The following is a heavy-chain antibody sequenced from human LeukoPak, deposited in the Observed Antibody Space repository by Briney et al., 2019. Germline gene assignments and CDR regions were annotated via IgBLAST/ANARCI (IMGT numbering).Heavy chain of an antibody. J-gene: IGHJ4*02. Sequence: GGSLRLSCAASGFTVSNNYMSWVRQAPGKELEWVSVIYSGGSTYNADSVKGRFTISRDNSKNTLYLQMNSLRVEDTAVYYCAREMVVAATTYFDYWGQGTLVTVSS. V-gene: IGHV3-53*01. D-gene: IGHD2-15*01. CDR2: IYSGGST. CDR1: GFTVSNNY. CDR3: AREMVVAATTYFDY.